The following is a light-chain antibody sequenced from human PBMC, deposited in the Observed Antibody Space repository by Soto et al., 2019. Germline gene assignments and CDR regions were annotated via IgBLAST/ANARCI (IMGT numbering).Light chain of an antibody. Sequence: QSVLTQPPSVSAAPGQKVTISCSGSSSNIGHNYVFWYQQFPGTAPKLLISDNDKRPSGIPDRFSGSRSGTSATLGITGLQTEDEADYYCATWDTGLSAGVFGTVTKLTVL. CDR3: ATWDTGLSAGV. V-gene: IGLV1-51*01. CDR2: DND. CDR1: SSNIGHNY. J-gene: IGLJ1*01.